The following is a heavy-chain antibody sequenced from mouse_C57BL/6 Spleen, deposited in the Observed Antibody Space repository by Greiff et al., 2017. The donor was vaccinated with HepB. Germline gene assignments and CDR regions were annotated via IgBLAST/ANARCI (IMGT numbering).Heavy chain of an antibody. CDR2: IHPNSGST. V-gene: IGHV1-64*01. CDR3: ARSDTTVVNWYFDV. CDR1: GYTFTSYW. D-gene: IGHD1-1*01. Sequence: QVQLQQPGAELVKPGASVKLSCKASGYTFTSYWMHWVKQRPGQGLEWIGMIHPNSGSTNYNEKFKSKATLTVDKSSSTAYMQLSSLTSEDSAGYYCARSDTTVVNWYFDVWGTGTTVTVSS. J-gene: IGHJ1*03.